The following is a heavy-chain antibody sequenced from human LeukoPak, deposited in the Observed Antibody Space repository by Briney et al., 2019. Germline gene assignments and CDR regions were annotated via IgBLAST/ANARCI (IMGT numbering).Heavy chain of an antibody. Sequence: ASVKVSCKASGYTFTNYYMHWVRQAPGQGLEWMGIINPSGGSTSYAQKFQGRVTMTRDTSTSAVFMELSSLRTEDTAVYYCARDRASSGDYWGQGTLVTVSS. CDR2: INPSGGST. V-gene: IGHV1-46*01. CDR3: ARDRASSGDY. CDR1: GYTFTNYY. D-gene: IGHD6-6*01. J-gene: IGHJ4*02.